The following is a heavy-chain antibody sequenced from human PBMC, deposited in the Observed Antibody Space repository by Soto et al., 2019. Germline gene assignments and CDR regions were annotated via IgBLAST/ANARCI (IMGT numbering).Heavy chain of an antibody. J-gene: IGHJ4*02. V-gene: IGHV4-30-2*01. D-gene: IGHD2-21*02. Sequence: QLQLQESGSGLVKPSQTLSLTCGVSGGSVSGGGYSWSWIRQPPGKGLEWIGYIWLSGSTYYNPSLKSRVTTSIDRPKTQSARRPSSVTAADTAVYYCARGGDDFDYWGQGTRVTVSS. CDR3: ARGGDDFDY. CDR2: IWLSGST. CDR1: GGSVSGGGYS.